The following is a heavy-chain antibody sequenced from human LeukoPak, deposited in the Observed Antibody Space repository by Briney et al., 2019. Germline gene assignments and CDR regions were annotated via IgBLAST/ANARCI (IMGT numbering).Heavy chain of an antibody. D-gene: IGHD5-18*01. CDR1: GFNVSSNY. Sequence: GGSLRLSCAASGFNVSSNYVSWVRQAPGEGLEWVSVVYSGGGAYYADSVKGRFTISRDNSRNTVYLQMNSLRAEDTAVYYCARFKLSGYNYGYFSYWGQGTLVTVSS. V-gene: IGHV3-53*01. CDR3: ARFKLSGYNYGYFSY. J-gene: IGHJ4*02. CDR2: VYSGGGA.